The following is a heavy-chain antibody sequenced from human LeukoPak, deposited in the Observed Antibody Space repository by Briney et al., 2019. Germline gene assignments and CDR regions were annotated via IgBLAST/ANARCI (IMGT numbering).Heavy chain of an antibody. CDR3: ARHLYPDCFDP. CDR1: GGSISSYY. V-gene: IGHV4-59*08. J-gene: IGHJ5*02. CDR2: IYYSGST. D-gene: IGHD3-16*01. Sequence: KPSETLSLTCTVSGGSISSYYWSWIRQPPGKGLEWIGYIYYSGSTNYNPSLKSRVTISVDTSKNQFSLKLSSVTAADTAIYYCARHLYPDCFDPWGQGTLVTVSS.